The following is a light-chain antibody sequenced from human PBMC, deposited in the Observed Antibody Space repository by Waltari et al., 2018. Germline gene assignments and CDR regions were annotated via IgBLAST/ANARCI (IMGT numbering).Light chain of an antibody. V-gene: IGLV8-61*01. J-gene: IGLJ2*01. Sequence: QTVVTQEPSFSVSPGGTVTLTCGLTSGSVSINYYPTWYQQTPGHAPRTLIYSTNSRSSGVPDRFSGSILGNKAALTITGAQADDDGDYYCALYMGGGTLEFGGGTKLTVL. CDR3: ALYMGGGTLE. CDR1: SGSVSINYY. CDR2: STN.